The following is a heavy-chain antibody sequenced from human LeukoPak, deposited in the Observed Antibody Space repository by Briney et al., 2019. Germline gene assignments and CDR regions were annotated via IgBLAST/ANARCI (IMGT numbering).Heavy chain of an antibody. V-gene: IGHV3-11*01. CDR2: ISSSGSTI. Sequence: GGSLRLSCAASGFTFSDYYMGWIRQAPGKGLEWVSYISSSGSTIYYADSVKGRFTISRDNAKNSLYLQMNSLRAEDTAVYYCARDRYCTNGVCLNYYYYGMDVWGQGTTVTVSS. D-gene: IGHD2-8*01. CDR1: GFTFSDYY. CDR3: ARDRYCTNGVCLNYYYYGMDV. J-gene: IGHJ6*02.